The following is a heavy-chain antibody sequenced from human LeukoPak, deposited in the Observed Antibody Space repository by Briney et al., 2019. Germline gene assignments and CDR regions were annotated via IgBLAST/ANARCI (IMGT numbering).Heavy chain of an antibody. CDR3: AKEYSSGWYGWEHGYFDL. CDR2: INSDGRST. CDR1: GFTFSNYW. V-gene: IGHV3-74*01. Sequence: GGSLRLSCAASGFTFSNYWMHWVRQAPGKGLVWVSRINSDGRSTNYADSVKGRFTISRDNAKNTLYLQMNSLRAEDTAVYYCAKEYSSGWYGWEHGYFDLWGRGTLVTVSS. D-gene: IGHD6-19*01. J-gene: IGHJ2*01.